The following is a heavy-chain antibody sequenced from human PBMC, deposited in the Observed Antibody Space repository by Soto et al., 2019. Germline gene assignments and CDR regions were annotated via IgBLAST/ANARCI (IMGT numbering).Heavy chain of an antibody. Sequence: QVQLVESGGGLVKPGGSLRLSCAASGFTFSDYYMSWIRQAPGKGLEWVSYISSSSSYTNYADSVKGRFTISRDNAKNSLYLQMNSLRAEDTAVYYCATDPVTYYYDSSGYYDPWGQGTLVTVSS. J-gene: IGHJ5*02. V-gene: IGHV3-11*06. CDR3: ATDPVTYYYDSSGYYDP. CDR1: GFTFSDYY. D-gene: IGHD3-22*01. CDR2: ISSSSSYT.